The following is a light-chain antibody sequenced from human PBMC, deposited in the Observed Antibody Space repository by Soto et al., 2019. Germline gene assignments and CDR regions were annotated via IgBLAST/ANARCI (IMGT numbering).Light chain of an antibody. V-gene: IGLV2-14*01. CDR1: SSDVGGNKY. J-gene: IGLJ1*01. Sequence: QSALTQPASVSWSPGQSITISCSGTSSDVGGNKYVSWYQQYPGKAPKLMICDVSNRPSGVSNRFSGSKSGNTASLTISGIQAEDEADYYCSAFTGTSYVFGTGTKVTVL. CDR2: DVS. CDR3: SAFTGTSYV.